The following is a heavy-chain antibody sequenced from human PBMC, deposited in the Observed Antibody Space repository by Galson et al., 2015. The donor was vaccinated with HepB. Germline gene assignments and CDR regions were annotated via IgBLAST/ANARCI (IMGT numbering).Heavy chain of an antibody. J-gene: IGHJ6*02. CDR3: ARVYRHSYDGMDV. CDR1: GYIFSGYY. Sequence: SVKVSCKASGYIFSGYYIYWVRQAPGQGLEWMGRINPNTGGTDYAQKFQGRVTMTRDTSIKTAYMELSSLRYDDTAVYFCARVYRHSYDGMDVWGQGTTVTVSS. CDR2: INPNTGGT. V-gene: IGHV1-2*06. D-gene: IGHD5/OR15-5a*01.